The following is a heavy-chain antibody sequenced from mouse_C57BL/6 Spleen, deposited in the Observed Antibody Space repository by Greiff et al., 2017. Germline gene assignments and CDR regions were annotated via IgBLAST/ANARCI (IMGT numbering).Heavy chain of an antibody. CDR3: ALYSPAWFAD. Sequence: QVQLQQSGAELAKPGASVTLSCKASGYTFTSYWMHWVKQRPGQGLEWIGYINPSSGYTKYNQKFKDKATLTADNSSSTAYMQLSSLTYEDSAVYYGALYSPAWFADWGKGTLVTVSA. CDR1: GYTFTSYW. D-gene: IGHD2-12*01. V-gene: IGHV1-7*01. J-gene: IGHJ3*01. CDR2: INPSSGYT.